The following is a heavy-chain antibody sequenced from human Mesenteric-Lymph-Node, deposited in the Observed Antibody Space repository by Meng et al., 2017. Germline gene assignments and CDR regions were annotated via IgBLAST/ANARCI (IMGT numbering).Heavy chain of an antibody. CDR2: IHHSGSA. CDR1: GGSMSSGNYY. J-gene: IGHJ4*02. CDR3: ASFDHIPRRNYFDY. D-gene: IGHD2-21*01. Sequence: QRQGAGRGLVEPSQTLSLTCTVSGGSMSSGNYYWSWIRQPPGKGLEWIGYIHHSGSAYYNPSLKSRVSISVDTSKNQFSLNLNSMTAADTAVYYCASFDHIPRRNYFDYWGQGTLVTVSS. V-gene: IGHV4-30-4*01.